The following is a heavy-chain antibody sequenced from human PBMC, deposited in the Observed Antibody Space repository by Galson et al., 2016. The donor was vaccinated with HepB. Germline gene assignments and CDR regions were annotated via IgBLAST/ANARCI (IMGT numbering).Heavy chain of an antibody. Sequence: SETLSLTCSVSVVSVNSDAYHWSWIRQPPGQGLEWLGHFYNNWRISDKLRGRVSMSIDTAKNQFSLSLTSVTAADTAVYYCTTYLVGHGGTGYWGQGTLVTVAS. D-gene: IGHD3-16*01. J-gene: IGHJ4*02. CDR3: TTYLVGHGGTGY. V-gene: IGHV4-61*08. CDR2: FYNNWRI. CDR1: VVSVNSDAYH.